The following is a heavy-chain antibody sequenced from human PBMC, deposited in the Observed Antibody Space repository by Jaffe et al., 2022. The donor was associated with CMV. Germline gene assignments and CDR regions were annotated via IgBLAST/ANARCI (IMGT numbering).Heavy chain of an antibody. CDR2: IRSKAYGGTT. J-gene: IGHJ4*02. D-gene: IGHD6-19*01. CDR3: TRVRSGWYVIDY. CDR1: GFTFGDYA. V-gene: IGHV3-49*05. Sequence: EVQLVESGGGLVKPGRSLRLSCTASGFTFGDYAMSWFRQAPGKGLEWVGFIRSKAYGGTTEYAASVKGRFTISRDDSKSIAYLQMNSLKTEDTAVYYCTRVRSGWYVIDYWGQGTLVTVSS.